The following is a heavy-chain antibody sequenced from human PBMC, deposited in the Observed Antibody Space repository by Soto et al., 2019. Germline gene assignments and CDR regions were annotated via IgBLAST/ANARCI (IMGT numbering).Heavy chain of an antibody. CDR3: ATYYYDSSGYYDWFDP. V-gene: IGHV1-24*01. CDR2: FDPEDGET. J-gene: IGHJ5*02. CDR1: GYTLTELS. Sequence: ASVKVSCKVSGYTLTELSMHWVRQAPGKGLEWMGGFDPEDGETIYAQKFQGRVTVTEDTSTDTAYMELSSLRSEDTAVYYCATYYYDSSGYYDWFDPWGQGTLVTVSS. D-gene: IGHD3-22*01.